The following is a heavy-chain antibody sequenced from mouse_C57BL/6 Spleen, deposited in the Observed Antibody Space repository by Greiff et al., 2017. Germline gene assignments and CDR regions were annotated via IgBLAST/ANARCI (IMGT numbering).Heavy chain of an antibody. Sequence: VQLQESGPGLVAPSQSLSITCTVSGFSLTSYGVSWVRQPPGKGLEWLGVIWGDGSTNYHSDLLSRLGISKYNSNSQVFLTLNSLQTDDTATYYCAKEGSPGTGAMDYWGQGTSVTVSS. CDR3: AKEGSPGTGAMDY. CDR2: IWGDGST. J-gene: IGHJ4*01. V-gene: IGHV2-3*01. CDR1: GFSLTSYG. D-gene: IGHD4-1*01.